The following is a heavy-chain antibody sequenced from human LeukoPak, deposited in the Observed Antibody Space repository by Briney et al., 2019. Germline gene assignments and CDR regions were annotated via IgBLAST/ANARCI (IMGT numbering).Heavy chain of an antibody. V-gene: IGHV3-23*01. D-gene: IGHD2-8*02. CDR1: GFTFSTFA. J-gene: IGHJ4*02. CDR2: IFPSGGEI. CDR3: ATYRQVLLPFES. Sequence: GGSLRLSCAASGFTFSTFAMSWVRQPPGKGLGWVSSIFPSGGEIHYADSVRGRFTISRDTSTRTLSLQMNSLGAEDTAIYYCATYRQVLLPFESWGQGTLVTVSS.